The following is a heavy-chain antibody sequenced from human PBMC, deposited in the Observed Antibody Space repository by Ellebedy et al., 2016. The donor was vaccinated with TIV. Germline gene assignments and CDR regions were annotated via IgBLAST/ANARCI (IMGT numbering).Heavy chain of an antibody. CDR1: GCSISSSSYY. Sequence: MPSETLSLTCTVSGCSISSSSYYWGWIRQPPGKGVEWIGSIYYSGSTYYNPSLKSRVTISVDTSKNQFSLKLSSVTAADTAVYYCARPSVAGTTWGQGTLVTVSS. J-gene: IGHJ4*02. CDR2: IYYSGST. D-gene: IGHD6-19*01. CDR3: ARPSVAGTT. V-gene: IGHV4-39*01.